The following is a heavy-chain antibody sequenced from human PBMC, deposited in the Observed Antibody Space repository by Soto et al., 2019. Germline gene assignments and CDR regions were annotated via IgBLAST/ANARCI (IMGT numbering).Heavy chain of an antibody. V-gene: IGHV3-13*04. Sequence: EVQLVESGGGLVQPGGSLRLSCSASGFTFSSYDMHWVRQGTGKGLEWVSAIGTTGDTYYAGSVKGRFTISRENAKNSLYHQMNRLRAGDTAIYFCARAIGPTLFDYWGQGTLVTVSS. CDR3: ARAIGPTLFDY. D-gene: IGHD3-22*01. CDR1: GFTFSSYD. CDR2: IGTTGDT. J-gene: IGHJ4*02.